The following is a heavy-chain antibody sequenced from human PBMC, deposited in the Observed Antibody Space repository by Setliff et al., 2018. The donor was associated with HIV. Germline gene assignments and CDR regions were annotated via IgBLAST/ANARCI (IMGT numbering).Heavy chain of an antibody. CDR1: GGSISSSNW. J-gene: IGHJ5*02. D-gene: IGHD3-22*01. CDR3: ARDRGSDGSGDKWFDP. Sequence: SETLSLTCAVSGGSISSSNWWSWVRQPPGKGLEWIGEIYHSGRTHYNPSLKSRVTISVDKSNNQFSLKMKSVTAADTAVYYCARDRGSDGSGDKWFDPWGQGTLVTVSS. CDR2: IYHSGRT. V-gene: IGHV4-4*02.